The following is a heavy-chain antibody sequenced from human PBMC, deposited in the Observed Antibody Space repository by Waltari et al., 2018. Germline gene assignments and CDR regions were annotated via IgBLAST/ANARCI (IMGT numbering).Heavy chain of an antibody. D-gene: IGHD6-13*01. Sequence: EVQLVESGGGLVQPGGSLRLSCAASGFTFSSYEMNWVRQAPGKGMVWVLYNRERASTIYYADSVKGRFTISRDNAKNSLYLQMNSLRAEDTAVYYCAKYSSSWYPAGFDYWGQGTLVTVSS. V-gene: IGHV3-48*03. CDR1: GFTFSSYE. CDR2: NRERASTI. CDR3: AKYSSSWYPAGFDY. J-gene: IGHJ4*02.